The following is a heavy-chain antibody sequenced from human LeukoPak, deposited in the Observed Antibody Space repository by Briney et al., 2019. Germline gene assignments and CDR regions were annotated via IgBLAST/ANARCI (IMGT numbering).Heavy chain of an antibody. J-gene: IGHJ3*02. Sequence: SETLSLTCTVSGGSISSYYWSWIRQPPGKGLEWIGYIYYSGSTNYNPSLKSRVTISVDASKNQFSLKLSSVTAADTAVYYCARLALDAFDIWGQGTMVTVSS. CDR2: IYYSGST. CDR1: GGSISSYY. CDR3: ARLALDAFDI. V-gene: IGHV4-59*08.